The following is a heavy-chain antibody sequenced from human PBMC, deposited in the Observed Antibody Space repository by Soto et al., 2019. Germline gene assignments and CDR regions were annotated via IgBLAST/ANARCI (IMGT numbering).Heavy chain of an antibody. V-gene: IGHV4-59*01. CDR1: GGSLRSYY. J-gene: IGHJ4*02. CDR2: IYYSGST. CDR3: ASFTKSAGLDY. Sequence: SETLSLTCPGSGGSLRSYYWSLVRQPPGKGLEWIGYIYYSGSTKYNPSLKSRVTISVDTSKNKFSLKLSYVTAAETAVYYCASFTKSAGLDYWGQGTLVTVSS. D-gene: IGHD6-13*01.